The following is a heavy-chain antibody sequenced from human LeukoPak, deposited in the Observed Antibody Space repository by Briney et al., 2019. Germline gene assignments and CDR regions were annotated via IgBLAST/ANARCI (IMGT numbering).Heavy chain of an antibody. J-gene: IGHJ5*02. Sequence: SETLSHTCTVSGGSINNDVYYWDWIRQTPGKGLEWIGNIHNSGNTYYKSSLKSRVGMSIDTSQNQFSLRLSSVTAADTAVYYCARHPGRSNWFDTWGPGILVTISS. CDR1: GGSINNDVYY. CDR3: ARHPGRSNWFDT. V-gene: IGHV4-39*01. CDR2: IHNSGNT. D-gene: IGHD3-10*01.